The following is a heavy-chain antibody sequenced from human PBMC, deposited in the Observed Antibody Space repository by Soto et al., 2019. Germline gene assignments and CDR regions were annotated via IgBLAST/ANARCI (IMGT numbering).Heavy chain of an antibody. CDR1: GITIRDYW. Sequence: PGGSLRLSCVASGITIRDYWMSWVRQVPGKGPEWVSRIKNDGSVTSYADSVKGRFSISRDNAKNTLYLQMNSLRVEDTAVYYCARSDWFYPWGQGTLVTVSS. V-gene: IGHV3-74*01. CDR2: IKNDGSVT. J-gene: IGHJ5*02. CDR3: ARSDWFYP.